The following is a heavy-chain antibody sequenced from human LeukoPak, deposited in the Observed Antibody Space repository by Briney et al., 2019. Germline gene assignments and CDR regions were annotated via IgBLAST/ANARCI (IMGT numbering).Heavy chain of an antibody. CDR1: GFRFDDYP. J-gene: IGHJ4*02. CDR2: ISGDGGGT. D-gene: IGHD3-22*01. Sequence: GGSLRLSCAASGFRFDDYPMHWVRQAPGRGLEWVSLISGDGGGTYYNDSVKGRFTTSRENSKNSLFLQMSNLRTEDTALYFCARDRPFTYYDSTGVLDYWGQGTLVTVSS. CDR3: ARDRPFTYYDSTGVLDY. V-gene: IGHV3-43*02.